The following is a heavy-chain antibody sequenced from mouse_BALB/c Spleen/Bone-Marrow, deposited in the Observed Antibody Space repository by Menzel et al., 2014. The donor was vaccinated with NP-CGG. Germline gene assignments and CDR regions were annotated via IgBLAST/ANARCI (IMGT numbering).Heavy chain of an antibody. CDR3: ARGDDYVSWFAY. CDR2: INTNGGDT. Sequence: DVMLVESGGGLVQPGGSLKLSCAASGFTFSSYGMSWVRQTPDKRLEFVATINTNGGDTYYPDSVKGRFTISRDNAKNTLYPLMSSLKSEDTAMYYCARGDDYVSWFAYWGQGTLVTVSA. D-gene: IGHD2-4*01. V-gene: IGHV5-6-3*01. J-gene: IGHJ3*01. CDR1: GFTFSSYG.